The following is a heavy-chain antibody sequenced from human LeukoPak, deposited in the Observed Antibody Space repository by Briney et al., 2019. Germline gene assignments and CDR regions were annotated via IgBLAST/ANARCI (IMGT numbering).Heavy chain of an antibody. J-gene: IGHJ3*02. CDR3: ARGYYDFWSGYLRDAFDI. CDR1: GGSISSGSYY. V-gene: IGHV4-61*02. D-gene: IGHD3-3*01. Sequence: PSETLSLTCTVSGGSISSGSYYWSWIRQPVGKGLEWIGRIYTSGSTNYNPSLKSRVTISVDTSKNQFSLKLSSVTAADTAVYYCARGYYDFWSGYLRDAFDIWGQGTMVTVSS. CDR2: IYTSGST.